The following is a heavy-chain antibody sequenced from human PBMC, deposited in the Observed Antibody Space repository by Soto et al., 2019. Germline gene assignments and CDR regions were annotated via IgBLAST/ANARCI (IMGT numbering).Heavy chain of an antibody. J-gene: IGHJ4*02. D-gene: IGHD6-13*01. CDR3: GIIASAGGRAPLAN. V-gene: IGHV3-30-3*01. CDR2: ISYDGSNK. CDR1: GFTFSSYA. Sequence: QVQLVESGGGVVQPGRSLRLSCAASGFTFSSYAMHWVRQAPGKGLEWVAVISYDGSNKYYADSVKGRFTISRDNSKNKLNPQMNSPRAEDTAVDKCGIIASAGGRAPLANGGKGTRVTVS.